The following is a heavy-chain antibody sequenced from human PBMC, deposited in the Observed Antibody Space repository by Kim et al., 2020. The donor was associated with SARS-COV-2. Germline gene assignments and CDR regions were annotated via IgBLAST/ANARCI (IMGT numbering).Heavy chain of an antibody. D-gene: IGHD2-2*01. CDR3: AKSDCSSTSCDYYYYGMHV. CDR1: GFTFSSYA. J-gene: IGHJ6*02. V-gene: IGHV3-23*01. Sequence: GGSLRLSCAASGFTFSSYAMSWVRQAPGKGLEWVSAISGSGGSTYYADSVKGRFTISRDNSKNTLYLQMNSLRAEDTAVYYCAKSDCSSTSCDYYYYGMHVWGQGTTVTVSS. CDR2: ISGSGGST.